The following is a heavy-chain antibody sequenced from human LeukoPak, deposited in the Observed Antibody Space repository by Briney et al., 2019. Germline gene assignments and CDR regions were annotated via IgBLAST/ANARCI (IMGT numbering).Heavy chain of an antibody. D-gene: IGHD5-18*01. CDR3: AKERDTAVVTAFDI. CDR1: GFTFSSYG. J-gene: IGHJ3*02. V-gene: IGHV3-30*02. CDR2: IRYDGSNK. Sequence: GGSLRLSCAASGFTFSSYGMHWVRQAPGKGLEWVAFIRYDGSNKYYADSVKGRFTISRDSSKNTLFLQMNSLRAEDTAVYYCAKERDTAVVTAFDIWGQGTMVTVSS.